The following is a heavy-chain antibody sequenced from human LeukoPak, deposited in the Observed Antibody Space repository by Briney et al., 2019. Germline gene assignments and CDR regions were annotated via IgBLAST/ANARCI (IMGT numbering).Heavy chain of an antibody. CDR2: INQDGSQK. J-gene: IGHJ4*02. CDR3: VRDRGYSTFDY. V-gene: IGHV3-7*03. D-gene: IGHD3-22*01. CDR1: GFTFSIYW. Sequence: GGSLRLSCAASGFTFSIYWMSWVRQAPGKGLEWVANINQDGSQKYYVDSVKGRFTISRDNAKDSLYLQMNGLRAEDTAVYFCVRDRGYSTFDYWGQGTLVTVSS.